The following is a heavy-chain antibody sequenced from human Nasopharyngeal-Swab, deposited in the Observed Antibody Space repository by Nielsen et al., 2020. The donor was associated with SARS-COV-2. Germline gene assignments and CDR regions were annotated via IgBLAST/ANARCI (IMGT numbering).Heavy chain of an antibody. CDR3: ARSFCSTTSCNIGDY. V-gene: IGHV4-39*01. CDR2: IYFTGTT. D-gene: IGHD2-2*01. J-gene: IGHJ4*02. CDR1: GDSISSTGYH. Sequence: SETLSLTCSVSGDSISSTGYHWGWIRQSPGKGLEWIGNIYFTGTTYYSSSLTSRVTLSVDTPNNQFSLRLRSVTAADVAVYYCARSFCSTTSCNIGDYWGQGTLVTVSS.